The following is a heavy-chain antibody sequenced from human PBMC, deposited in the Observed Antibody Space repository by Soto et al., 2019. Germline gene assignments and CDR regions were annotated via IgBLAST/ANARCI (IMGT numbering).Heavy chain of an antibody. CDR3: ARGRDSSSWFGQFDY. V-gene: IGHV4-34*01. D-gene: IGHD6-13*01. CDR2: INHSGST. J-gene: IGHJ4*02. CDR1: GGSFSGYY. Sequence: SETLSLTCAVYGGSFSGYYWSWIRQPPGKGLEWIGEINHSGSTNYNPSLKSRVTISVDTSKNQFSLKLSSVTAADTVVYYCARGRDSSSWFGQFDYWGQGTLVTVSS.